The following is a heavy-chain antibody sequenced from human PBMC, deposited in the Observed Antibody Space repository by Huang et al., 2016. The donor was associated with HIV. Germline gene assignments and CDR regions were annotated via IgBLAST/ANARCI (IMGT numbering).Heavy chain of an antibody. CDR3: AKPSGDYEFFDF. D-gene: IGHD4-17*01. V-gene: IGHV3-30*18. CDR2: ISNDGSRK. Sequence: QVHLEESGGGVVQSGRPLRLSCTAFGVMFRTLCIDWVRQAPGKRLEWVAGISNDGSRKYYVDSVKGRFTISRDNSKNIVYLQMNSLRPEDTAVYYCAKPSGDYEFFDFWGQGTVVTVSS. J-gene: IGHJ4*02. CDR1: GVMFRTLC.